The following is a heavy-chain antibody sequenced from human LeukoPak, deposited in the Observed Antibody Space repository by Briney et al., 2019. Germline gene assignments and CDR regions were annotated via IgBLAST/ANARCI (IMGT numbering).Heavy chain of an antibody. D-gene: IGHD4/OR15-4a*01. J-gene: IGHJ6*02. Sequence: SETLSLTCTVSGGSISSYYWSWIRQPPGKGLEWIGSIYYSGSTYYNPSLKSRVTISVDTSKNQFSLKLSSVTAADTAVYYCARVGLWLYYGMDVWGQGTTVTVSS. V-gene: IGHV4-59*05. CDR3: ARVGLWLYYGMDV. CDR1: GGSISSYY. CDR2: IYYSGST.